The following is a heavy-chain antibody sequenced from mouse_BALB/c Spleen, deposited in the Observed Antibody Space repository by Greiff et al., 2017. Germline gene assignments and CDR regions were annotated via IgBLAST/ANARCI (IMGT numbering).Heavy chain of an antibody. CDR2: ISYSGST. V-gene: IGHV3-2*02. CDR1: GYSITSYYA. Sequence: EVQLKESGPGLVKPSQSLSLTCTVTGYSITSYYAWNWIRQFPGNKLEWMGYISYSGSTSYNPSLKSRISITRDTSKNQFFLQLNSVTTEDTATYDCARKGTGNAMDYWGQGTSVTVSS. D-gene: IGHD2-14*01. CDR3: ARKGTGNAMDY. J-gene: IGHJ4*01.